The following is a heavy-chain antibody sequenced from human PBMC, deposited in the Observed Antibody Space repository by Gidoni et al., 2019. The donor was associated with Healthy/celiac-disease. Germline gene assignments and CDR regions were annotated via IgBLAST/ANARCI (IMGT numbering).Heavy chain of an antibody. V-gene: IGHV3-30*18. CDR1: GFTFSSDG. J-gene: IGHJ4*02. CDR2: ISYDGSNK. CDR3: AKGGYSSGWPFDY. Sequence: QVQLVESGGGVVQPGRSLRLSCAAHGFTFSSDGMHWARQAPGKWMEWVAVISYDGSNKYYADSGKCRFTISRDNSKNTLYLQMNSLRAEDTAVYYCAKGGYSSGWPFDYWGQGTLVTVSS. D-gene: IGHD6-19*01.